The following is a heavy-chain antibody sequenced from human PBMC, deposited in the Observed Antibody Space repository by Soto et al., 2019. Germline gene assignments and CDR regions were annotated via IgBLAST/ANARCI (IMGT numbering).Heavy chain of an antibody. CDR1: GFTFSSYS. Sequence: EVQLVESGGGLVKPGGSLRLSCAASGFTFSSYSMNWVRQAPGKGLEWVSSISSSSSYIYYADSVKGRFTISRDNAKNSLYLQMNSLRAEDMAVYYCARAVVSGYDFALGDPDYWGQGTLVTVSS. CDR3: ARAVVSGYDFALGDPDY. D-gene: IGHD5-12*01. V-gene: IGHV3-21*01. J-gene: IGHJ4*02. CDR2: ISSSSSYI.